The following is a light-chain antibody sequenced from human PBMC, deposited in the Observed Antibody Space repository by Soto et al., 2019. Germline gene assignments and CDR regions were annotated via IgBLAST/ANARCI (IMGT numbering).Light chain of an antibody. CDR2: GAS. Sequence: EIVMTQSPATLSVSPGERATLSCRASQSVTSNLAWYQQKPGHAPRLLIYGASTRATGIPARFSGSGSGTEFTLTISSLQSEDFAVYCCQQYNSWPPTFGQGTKVDIK. CDR1: QSVTSN. CDR3: QQYNSWPPT. V-gene: IGKV3D-15*01. J-gene: IGKJ1*01.